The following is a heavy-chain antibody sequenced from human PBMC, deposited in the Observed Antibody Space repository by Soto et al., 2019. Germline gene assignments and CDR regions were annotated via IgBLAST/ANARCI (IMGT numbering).Heavy chain of an antibody. CDR1: GFSLTTRGVG. V-gene: IGHV2-5*02. CDR2: IYWDDDK. CDR3: AHIPNYYQYDWFDP. J-gene: IGHJ5*02. D-gene: IGHD3-16*01. Sequence: QITLKESGPTLVKPTQTLTLTCTFSGFSLTTRGVGVGWIRQPPGKDLEYLALIYWDDDKRYSPSLQSRLSITKDTSKTQVVLTMTNVDPVDTATYYCAHIPNYYQYDWFDPWGQGTLVSVSS.